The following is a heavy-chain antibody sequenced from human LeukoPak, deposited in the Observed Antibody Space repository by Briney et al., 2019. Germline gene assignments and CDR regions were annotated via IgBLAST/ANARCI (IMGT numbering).Heavy chain of an antibody. CDR3: ARAVEMASDAFDI. J-gene: IGHJ3*02. CDR2: IYTSGST. V-gene: IGHV4-61*02. D-gene: IGHD5-24*01. Sequence: PSETLSLTCTVSGGSISSGSYYWSWIRQPAGKGLEWIGRIYTSGSTNYNPSRKSRVTISVDTSKNQFSLKLSSVTAADTAVYYCARAVEMASDAFDIWGQGTMVTVSS. CDR1: GGSISSGSYY.